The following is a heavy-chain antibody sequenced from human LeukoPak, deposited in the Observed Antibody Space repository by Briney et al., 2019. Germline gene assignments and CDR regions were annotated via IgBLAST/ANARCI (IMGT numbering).Heavy chain of an antibody. CDR1: GFTFSDCF. J-gene: IGHJ5*02. CDR3: ARDYYASESYYNPS. V-gene: IGHV3-11*01. D-gene: IGHD3-10*01. Sequence: TGGSLRLSCAASGFTFSDCFMSWIRQAPQKGLEWVSYISNSGSTIYYADSVKGRFTISRDIAKNSLYLQMNSLRAEDTAVYYCARDYYASESYYNPSWGQGTLVTVSS. CDR2: ISNSGSTI.